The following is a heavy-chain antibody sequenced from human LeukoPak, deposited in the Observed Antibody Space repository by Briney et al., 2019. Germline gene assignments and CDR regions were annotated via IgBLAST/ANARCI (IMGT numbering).Heavy chain of an antibody. CDR1: GFTFSSYS. Sequence: GGSLRLSCAASGFTFSSYSMNWVRQAPGKGLEWVSSISSSSSYIYYADSVKGRFTICRDNAKNSLYLQMNSLRAEDTAVYYCAREICAGIAAAGPTGDYWGQGTLVTASS. D-gene: IGHD6-13*01. V-gene: IGHV3-21*01. J-gene: IGHJ4*02. CDR3: AREICAGIAAAGPTGDY. CDR2: ISSSSSYI.